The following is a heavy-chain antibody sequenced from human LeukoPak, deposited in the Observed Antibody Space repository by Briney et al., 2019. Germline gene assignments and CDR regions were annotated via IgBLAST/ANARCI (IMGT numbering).Heavy chain of an antibody. J-gene: IGHJ4*02. CDR1: GFTFSSYW. V-gene: IGHV3-7*03. CDR3: ARDGSYGLLDY. Sequence: PGGSLRLSCAASGFTFSSYWMSWVRQAPGKGLEWVANIKQDGSEKYYVDSVKGRFTISRDNAKNSLYLQMNSLRAKDTAVYYCARDGSYGLLDYWGQGTLVTVSS. CDR2: IKQDGSEK. D-gene: IGHD5-18*01.